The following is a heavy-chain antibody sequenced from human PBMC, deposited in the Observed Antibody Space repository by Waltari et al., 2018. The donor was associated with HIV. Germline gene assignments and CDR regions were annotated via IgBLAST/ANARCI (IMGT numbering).Heavy chain of an antibody. CDR2: ISSDGFTK. J-gene: IGHJ4*02. CDR1: GFPFRSNA. Sequence: IHLLQSGGGVVGPGGSLRLSCAASGFPFRSNAMHWVRQAPAKGLEWVAVISSDGFTKYVDSVKGRFTVSRDISKSTLYVQMNNLRPDDTAVYYCARAFGFSNSGPVGYWGQGTLVIVSS. D-gene: IGHD5-18*01. V-gene: IGHV3-30*03. CDR3: ARAFGFSNSGPVGY.